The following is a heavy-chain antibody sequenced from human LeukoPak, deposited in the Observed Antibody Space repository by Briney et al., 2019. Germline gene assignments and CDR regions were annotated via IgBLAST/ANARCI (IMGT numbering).Heavy chain of an antibody. Sequence: GGSLRLSCAASGFTFSSSGMHWVRQAPGKGLEWVAFISYDGSNRYYADSVRGRFTISRDNSKNTLYLQMNSLRAEDAAVYYCAKETRGSYSDYWGQGTLVTVSS. V-gene: IGHV3-30*02. J-gene: IGHJ4*02. CDR2: ISYDGSNR. D-gene: IGHD5-12*01. CDR1: GFTFSSSG. CDR3: AKETRGSYSDY.